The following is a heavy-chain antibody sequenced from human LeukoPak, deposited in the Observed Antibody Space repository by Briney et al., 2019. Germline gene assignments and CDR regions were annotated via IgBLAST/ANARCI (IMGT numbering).Heavy chain of an antibody. CDR1: GYTLTELS. J-gene: IGHJ4*02. CDR2: INPNSGGT. Sequence: ASVKVSCKVSGYTLTELSMHWVRQAPGQGLEWMGWINPNSGGTNYAQKFQGRVTMTRDTSISTAYMELSRLRSDDTAVYYCARDWVVLGEFDYWGQGTLVTVSS. CDR3: ARDWVVLGEFDY. V-gene: IGHV1-2*02. D-gene: IGHD3-10*01.